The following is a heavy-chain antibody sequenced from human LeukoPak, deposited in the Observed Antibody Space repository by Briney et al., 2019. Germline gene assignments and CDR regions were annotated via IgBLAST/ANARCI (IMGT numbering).Heavy chain of an antibody. D-gene: IGHD4-17*01. CDR1: GFTFSSYG. CDR2: ITGSGGST. J-gene: IGHJ3*02. Sequence: GGSLRLSCAGSGFTFSSYGMGWVRQAPGQGLEWVSVITGSGGSTYYADSVKGRFSISRDNSKNTLYLQMNSLRAEDTAVYYCAKADDSGDYQDAFDIWGHGTMVAVSS. CDR3: AKADDSGDYQDAFDI. V-gene: IGHV3-23*01.